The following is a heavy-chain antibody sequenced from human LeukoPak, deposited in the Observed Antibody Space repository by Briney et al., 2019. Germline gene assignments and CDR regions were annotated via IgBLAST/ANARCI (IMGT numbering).Heavy chain of an antibody. D-gene: IGHD3-16*02. V-gene: IGHV3-23*01. J-gene: IGHJ4*02. CDR2: ISSSGGNT. Sequence: GGSLRLSCTAPGFIFSNYAMTWVRQTPGKGLEWVSAISSSGGNTYFANSVKGRFTISRDNSKSTLYLQMNSLRAEDTAIYYCAKCDFVWGTSRPYYFDYWGQGTLVTVSS. CDR3: AKCDFVWGTSRPYYFDY. CDR1: GFIFSNYA.